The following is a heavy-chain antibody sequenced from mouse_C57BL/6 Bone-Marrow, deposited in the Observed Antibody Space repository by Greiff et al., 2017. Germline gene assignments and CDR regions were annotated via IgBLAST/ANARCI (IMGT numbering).Heavy chain of an antibody. CDR2: LSNGGGST. Sequence: EVQRVESGGGLVQPGGSLKLSCAASGFTFSDYYMYWVSQTPEQRLEWVAYLSNGGGSTYSPDTVKGRFTISRDNAKNTLYLQMSRLKSEDTAMYYCARRTEFYAMDYWGQGTSVTVSS. J-gene: IGHJ4*01. CDR1: GFTFSDYY. CDR3: ARRTEFYAMDY. V-gene: IGHV5-12*01.